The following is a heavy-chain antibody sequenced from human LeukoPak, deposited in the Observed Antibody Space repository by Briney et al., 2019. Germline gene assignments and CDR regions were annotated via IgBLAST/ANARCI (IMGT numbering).Heavy chain of an antibody. Sequence: PGGSLRLSCAASGFTFSSYAMSWVRQAPGKGLGWVSAISGSGGSTYYADSVKGRFAISRDNAKNSLYLQMNSLRAEDTAVYYCARGYCSSTSCYDVDYWGQGTLVTVSS. CDR2: ISGSGGST. V-gene: IGHV3-23*01. D-gene: IGHD2-2*01. J-gene: IGHJ4*02. CDR3: ARGYCSSTSCYDVDY. CDR1: GFTFSSYA.